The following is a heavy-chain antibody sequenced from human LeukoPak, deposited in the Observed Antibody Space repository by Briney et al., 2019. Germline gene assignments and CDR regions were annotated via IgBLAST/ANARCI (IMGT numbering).Heavy chain of an antibody. D-gene: IGHD3-22*01. CDR3: AKDFSSGFYYTH. V-gene: IGHV3-21*04. CDR2: ISSSSSYI. CDR1: GFTFSSYS. J-gene: IGHJ4*02. Sequence: GGSLRLSCAASGFTFSSYSMNWVRQAPGKGLEWVSSISSSSSYIYYADSVKGRFTISRDNSKNTLYLRMNSLRAEDTAVYYCAKDFSSGFYYTHWGQGTLVTVSS.